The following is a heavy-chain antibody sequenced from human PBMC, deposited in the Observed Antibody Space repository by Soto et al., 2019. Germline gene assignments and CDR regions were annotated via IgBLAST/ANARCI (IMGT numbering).Heavy chain of an antibody. CDR1: GFTFSNYW. J-gene: IGHJ4*02. CDR2: IKSDGSTT. V-gene: IGHV3-74*01. CDR3: ARRHNSGWCDY. D-gene: IGHD6-19*01. Sequence: LSPSCTASGFTFSNYWMHWVRQVPGKGLAWVSRIKSDGSTTIYADSVKGRFTVSRDNANNTLYLQMNSLRAEDTAVYYCARRHNSGWCDYWGQGTLVTVSS.